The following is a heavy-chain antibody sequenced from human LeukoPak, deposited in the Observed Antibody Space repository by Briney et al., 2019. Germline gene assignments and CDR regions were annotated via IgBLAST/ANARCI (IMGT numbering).Heavy chain of an antibody. Sequence: GGSLRLSCAVSGFTFTSYAMTWVRQAPGKGLEWVSDISGSGHSTNYADSARGRFTISRDNSKNTLYLQLNSLRAEDTAVYYCAKTNAQGSSGWRYYFDYRGQGTLVTVPS. J-gene: IGHJ4*02. CDR3: AKTNAQGSSGWRYYFDY. CDR1: GFTFTSYA. CDR2: ISGSGHST. D-gene: IGHD6-19*01. V-gene: IGHV3-23*01.